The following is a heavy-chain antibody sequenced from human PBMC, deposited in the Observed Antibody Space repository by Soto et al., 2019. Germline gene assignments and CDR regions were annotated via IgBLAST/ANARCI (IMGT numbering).Heavy chain of an antibody. CDR2: IIPIFGTA. V-gene: IGHV1-69*06. CDR3: ERDIRGFGLGGNWFDP. D-gene: IGHD3-10*01. Sequence: QVQLVQSGAEVKKPGSSVKVSCKASGGTFSSYAISWVRQAPGQGLEWMGGIIPIFGTANYAQKFQGRVTITADKSTSTAYMELSSLSSEETAVYYCERDIRGFGLGGNWFDPWGQGTLVTVSS. CDR1: GGTFSSYA. J-gene: IGHJ5*02.